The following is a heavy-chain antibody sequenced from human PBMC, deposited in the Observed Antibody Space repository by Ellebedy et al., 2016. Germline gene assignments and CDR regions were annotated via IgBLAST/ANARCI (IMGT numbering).Heavy chain of an antibody. Sequence: GGSLRLSCAASGITLSNHWMHWVRQAPGKGLEWVSRIDSDGSGTSYADSVKGRFTISRDNAKNTLYLQMNSLRAEDTAVYYCARDIYYDSSGYYYLDYWGQGTLVTVSS. CDR3: ARDIYYDSSGYYYLDY. V-gene: IGHV3-74*01. CDR1: GITLSNHW. J-gene: IGHJ4*02. D-gene: IGHD3-22*01. CDR2: IDSDGSGT.